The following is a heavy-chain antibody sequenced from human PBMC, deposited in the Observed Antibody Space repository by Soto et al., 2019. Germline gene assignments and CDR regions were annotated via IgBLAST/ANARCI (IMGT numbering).Heavy chain of an antibody. CDR3: ARDIWVGATKGRYFDY. J-gene: IGHJ4*02. CDR1: GFTFSDAW. Sequence: EVQLVESGGGLVEPGGSLRVSCAASGFTFSDAWMRWVRQAPGKGLEWVGRIKSKTDGGIAEYAAPVEGRFTISRDDSKNTLYLQMNSLRAEDTAVYYCARDIWVGATKGRYFDYWGQGTLVTVSS. CDR2: IKSKTDGGIA. D-gene: IGHD1-26*01. V-gene: IGHV3-15*01.